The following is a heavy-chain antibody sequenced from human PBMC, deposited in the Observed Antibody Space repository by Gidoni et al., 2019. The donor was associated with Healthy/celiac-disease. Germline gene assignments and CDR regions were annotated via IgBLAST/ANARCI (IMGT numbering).Heavy chain of an antibody. CDR2: IRSKAYGGTT. CDR3: TRVLYDIAVVLGGRYGMDV. J-gene: IGHJ6*02. Sequence: EVQLVESGGGLVQPGRSLSLACTGAGFIFGDYAMSWVRQAPGKGLEWVGFIRSKAYGGTTEYAASVNGRFTISRDDSKSIAYLQMNSLKTEDTAVYYCTRVLYDIAVVLGGRYGMDVWGQGTTVTVSS. D-gene: IGHD6-19*01. V-gene: IGHV3-49*04. CDR1: GFIFGDYA.